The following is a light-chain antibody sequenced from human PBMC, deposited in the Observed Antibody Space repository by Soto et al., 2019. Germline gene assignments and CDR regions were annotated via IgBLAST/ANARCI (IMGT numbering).Light chain of an antibody. CDR2: DAA. CDR1: QSVGTS. J-gene: IGKJ1*01. CDR3: QQYGDSPQT. Sequence: DIVLTQSPATLSLSPGERATLSCRASQSVGTSLAWYKQQPGQAPRLLIHDAAYRASGIPERFSGSGSGTAFSLSISSLEPDDFAVYYCQQYGDSPQTFGPGTKVDIK. V-gene: IGKV3-11*01.